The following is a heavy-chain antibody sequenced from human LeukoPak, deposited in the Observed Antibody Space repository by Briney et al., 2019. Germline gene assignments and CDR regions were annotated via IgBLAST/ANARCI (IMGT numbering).Heavy chain of an antibody. Sequence: ESSETLSLTCSVSGGSISSYYWSWIRQPPGKGLEWIGYIYYSGSTSYNPSLKSRVTISVDTSKNQVSLNLSSVTASDTAVYYCARHPYYYYGMDVWGQGTTVTVSS. CDR1: GGSISSYY. CDR2: IYYSGST. J-gene: IGHJ6*02. CDR3: ARHPYYYYGMDV. V-gene: IGHV4-59*08.